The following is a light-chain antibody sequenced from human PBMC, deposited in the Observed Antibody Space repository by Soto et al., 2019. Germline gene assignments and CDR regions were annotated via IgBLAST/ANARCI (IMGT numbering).Light chain of an antibody. V-gene: IGKV1-9*01. CDR2: AAS. J-gene: IGKJ2*01. CDR1: QDIRSY. CDR3: LQFHNFPRT. Sequence: DIQLTQSPSFLSASVGDRVTITCRASQDIRSYLAWFQQKPGKAPKLLIYAASTLQSGVPPRFSGRGSGTEFTHTISSLQPEDFATYYCLQFHNFPRTFGQGTKLEIK.